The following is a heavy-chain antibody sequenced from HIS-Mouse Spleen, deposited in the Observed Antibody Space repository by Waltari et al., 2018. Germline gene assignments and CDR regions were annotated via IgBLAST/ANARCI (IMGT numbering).Heavy chain of an antibody. V-gene: IGHV3-21*01. D-gene: IGHD7-27*01. J-gene: IGHJ5*02. CDR3: ARSNWGTQGGRSCWFDP. CDR2: ISSSSSYI. Sequence: EVQLVESGGGLVKPGGSLRLSCAASGFTFSSYSMNWLRQAPGKGLEGVSSISSSSSYIYYADSVKGRFTISRDNAKNSLYLQMNSLRAEDTAVYYCARSNWGTQGGRSCWFDPWGQGTLVTVSS. CDR1: GFTFSSYS.